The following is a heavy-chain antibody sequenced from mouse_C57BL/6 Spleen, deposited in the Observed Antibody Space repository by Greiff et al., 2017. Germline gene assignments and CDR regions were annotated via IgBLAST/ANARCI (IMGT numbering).Heavy chain of an antibody. CDR3: ARPGTAGFAY. V-gene: IGHV1-69*01. J-gene: IGHJ3*01. D-gene: IGHD4-1*01. CDR2: IDPSDSYT. Sequence: QVQLQQPGAELVMPGASVKLSCKASGYTFTSYWMHWVKQRPGQGLEWIGEIDPSDSYTNYNQKFKGKSTLTVDKSSSTAYMQLSSRTSEDSAVYYCARPGTAGFAYWGQGTLVTGSA. CDR1: GYTFTSYW.